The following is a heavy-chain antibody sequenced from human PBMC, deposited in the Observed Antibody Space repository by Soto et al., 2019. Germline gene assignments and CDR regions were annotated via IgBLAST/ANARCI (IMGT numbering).Heavy chain of an antibody. J-gene: IGHJ6*02. CDR3: ARVPILTIFVVVITEYYYYYYGMDV. V-gene: IGHV4-34*01. Sequence: PSKNPDITSAVYGESCDGDYWTWVRQPPGKGLEWIWEINHSGSTNYDPSLKSRVTISVDTSKNQFSRKLSSVTAADTAVYYCARVPILTIFVVVITEYYYYYYGMDVCVQVSTVT. CDR1: GESCDGDY. CDR2: INHSGST. D-gene: IGHD3-3*01.